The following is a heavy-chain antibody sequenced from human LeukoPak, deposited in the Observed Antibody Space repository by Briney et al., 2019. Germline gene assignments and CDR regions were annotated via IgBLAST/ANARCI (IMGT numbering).Heavy chain of an antibody. Sequence: GASVKVSCKASGYTFTSYAMHWVRQAPGQGLEWMGWINPNSGGTNYAQKFQGRVTMTRDTSISTAYMELSRLRSDDTAVYYCARDLSLYYFDYWGQGTLVTVSS. CDR3: ARDLSLYYFDY. CDR2: INPNSGGT. J-gene: IGHJ4*02. V-gene: IGHV1-2*02. CDR1: GYTFTSYA.